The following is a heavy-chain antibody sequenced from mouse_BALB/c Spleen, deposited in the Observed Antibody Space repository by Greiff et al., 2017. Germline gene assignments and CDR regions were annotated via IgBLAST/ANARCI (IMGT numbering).Heavy chain of an antibody. V-gene: IGHV1-63*02. D-gene: IGHD2-1*01. Sequence: VKLMESGAELVRPGTSVKISCKASGYTFTNYWLGWVKQRPGHGLEWIGDIYPGGGYTNYNEKFKGKATLTADTSSSTAYMQLSSLTSEDSAVYFCARGNGNYYAMDYWGQGTSVTVSS. CDR2: IYPGGGYT. CDR3: ARGNGNYYAMDY. CDR1: GYTFTNYW. J-gene: IGHJ4*01.